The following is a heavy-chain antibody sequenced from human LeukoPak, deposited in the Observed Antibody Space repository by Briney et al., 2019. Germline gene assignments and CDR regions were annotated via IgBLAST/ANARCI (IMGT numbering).Heavy chain of an antibody. CDR2: VYHSGST. Sequence: SETLSLTCTVSGYSISSGYYWGWIRQPPGKGLEWIGSVYHSGSTYYNPSLKSRVTISVDTSKNQFSLKLSSVTAADTAVYYCARDLRAMTTVTQGHNWFDPWGQGTLVTVSS. CDR3: ARDLRAMTTVTQGHNWFDP. D-gene: IGHD4-17*01. V-gene: IGHV4-38-2*02. J-gene: IGHJ5*02. CDR1: GYSISSGYY.